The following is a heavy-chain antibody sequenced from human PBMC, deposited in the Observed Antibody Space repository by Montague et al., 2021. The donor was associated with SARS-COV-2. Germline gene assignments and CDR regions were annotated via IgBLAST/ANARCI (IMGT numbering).Heavy chain of an antibody. CDR3: ALPLGGARFDP. CDR2: IYHSGTT. V-gene: IGHV4-4*02. D-gene: IGHD1-26*01. CDR1: GGSVSSDNW. Sequence: SETLSLTCTVSGGSVSSDNWWTWVRQPPGKGLEWMGEIYHSGTTNYNPSLQSRVTISVDKSRNHLSLNLRSVTAADTAMYYCALPLGGARFDPWGQGILVTVSS. J-gene: IGHJ5*02.